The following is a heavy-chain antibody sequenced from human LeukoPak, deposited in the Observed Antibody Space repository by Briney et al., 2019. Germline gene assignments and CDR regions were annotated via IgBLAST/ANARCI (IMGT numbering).Heavy chain of an antibody. CDR3: ARVQKPAYCSSTSCYADIVYFDY. CDR2: INPNSGGT. J-gene: IGHJ4*02. CDR1: GYTFTGYY. D-gene: IGHD2-2*01. Sequence: ASVKVSCKASGYTFTGYYMHWVRQAPGQGLEWMGWINPNSGGTNYAQKFQGRVTMTRDTSISTAYMELSRLRSDDTAVCYCARVQKPAYCSSTSCYADIVYFDYWGQGTLVTVSS. V-gene: IGHV1-2*02.